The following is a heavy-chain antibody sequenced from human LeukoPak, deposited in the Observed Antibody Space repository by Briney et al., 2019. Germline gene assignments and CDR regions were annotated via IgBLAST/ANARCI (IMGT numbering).Heavy chain of an antibody. CDR3: AIHSCTSAICYTDKFYFDS. V-gene: IGHV3-23*01. Sequence: PGGSLRLSCAASGFTFTRYAISWVCQAPGKGLEWVSGFTGNDDRTYYADSVKGRFTISRDNSKNTLFLQMNTLRAEDTAVYFCAIHSCTSAICYTDKFYFDSWGQGTLVTVSS. J-gene: IGHJ4*02. D-gene: IGHD2-8*01. CDR1: GFTFTRYA. CDR2: FTGNDDRT.